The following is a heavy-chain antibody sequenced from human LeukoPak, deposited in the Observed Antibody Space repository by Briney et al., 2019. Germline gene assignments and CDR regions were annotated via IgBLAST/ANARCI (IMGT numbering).Heavy chain of an antibody. Sequence: SGTLSLTCAVSGGSISSSNWWSWIRQPPGKGLEWIGEIYHSGSTNYNPSLKSRVTMSVDTSKNQFSLKLSSVTAADTAVYYCARGPGYCSSTSCYVFYYYYMDVWGKGTTVTISS. CDR3: ARGPGYCSSTSCYVFYYYYMDV. V-gene: IGHV4-4*02. D-gene: IGHD2-2*03. J-gene: IGHJ6*03. CDR2: IYHSGST. CDR1: GGSISSSNW.